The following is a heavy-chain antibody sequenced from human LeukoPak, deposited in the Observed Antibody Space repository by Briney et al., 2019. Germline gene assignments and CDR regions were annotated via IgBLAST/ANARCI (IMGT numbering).Heavy chain of an antibody. V-gene: IGHV4-34*01. D-gene: IGHD3-3*01. CDR3: ARGFVERRHPAGYYYYMDV. CDR2: INHSGST. J-gene: IGHJ6*03. Sequence: SETLSLTCAVYGGSFSGYYWSWIRQPPGKGLEWIGGINHSGSTNYNPSVKRRVTISVVTTKNQFSLKLISVTAADTAVYYCARGFVERRHPAGYYYYMDVWGKGTTVTVSS. CDR1: GGSFSGYY.